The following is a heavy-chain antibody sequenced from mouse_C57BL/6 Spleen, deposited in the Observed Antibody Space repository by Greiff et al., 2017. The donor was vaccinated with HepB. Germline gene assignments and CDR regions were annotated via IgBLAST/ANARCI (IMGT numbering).Heavy chain of an antibody. V-gene: IGHV1-85*01. Sequence: QVQLQQSGPELVKPGASVKLSCKASGYTFTSYDINWVKQRTGQGLEWIGWIYPRDGSTKYNEKFKGKATLTVDTSSSTAYMELNSLTSEDSAVYFCARWDSSGYSYDAIDDWGQVTPVTVSS. CDR1: GYTFTSYD. D-gene: IGHD3-2*02. J-gene: IGHJ4*01. CDR3: ARWDSSGYSYDAIDD. CDR2: IYPRDGST.